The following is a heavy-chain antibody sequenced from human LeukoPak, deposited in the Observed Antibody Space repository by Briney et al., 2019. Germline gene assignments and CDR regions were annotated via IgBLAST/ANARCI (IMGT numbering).Heavy chain of an antibody. CDR1: GGSFSGYY. CDR3: ARGRWGSNYRSLYYYYYYYMDV. V-gene: IGHV4-34*01. Sequence: SETLSLTCAVYGGSFSGYYWSWIRQPPGKGLEWIGEINHSGSANYNPSLKSRVTISVDTSKNQFSLKLSSVTAADTAVYYCARGRWGSNYRSLYYYYYYYMDVWGKGTTVTVSS. D-gene: IGHD3-16*01. CDR2: INHSGSA. J-gene: IGHJ6*03.